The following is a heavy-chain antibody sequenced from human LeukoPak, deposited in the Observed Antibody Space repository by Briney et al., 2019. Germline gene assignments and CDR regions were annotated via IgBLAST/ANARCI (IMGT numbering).Heavy chain of an antibody. V-gene: IGHV3-21*01. CDR1: GFTFSSYS. CDR3: ARDHIYDFWSGYAY. J-gene: IGHJ4*02. D-gene: IGHD3-3*01. Sequence: PGGSLRLSCAASGFTFSSYSMNWVRQAPGKGLEWVSSISSSSYIYYADSVKGRFTISRDNAKNSLYLQMNSLRAEDTAVYYCARDHIYDFWSGYAYWGQGALVTVSS. CDR2: ISSSSYI.